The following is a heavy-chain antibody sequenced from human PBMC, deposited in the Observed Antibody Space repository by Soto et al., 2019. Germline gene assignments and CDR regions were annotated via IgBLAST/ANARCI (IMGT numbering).Heavy chain of an antibody. CDR1: GYSFTSYW. D-gene: IGHD6-13*01. J-gene: IGHJ6*02. Sequence: PGESLKISCKGSGYSFTSYWIGWVRQMPGKGLEWMGIIYPGDSDTRYSPSFQGQVTISADKSISTAYLQWSSLKASDTAMYYCARHVSGSAVVTRVAAAGTGYYYYGMDVWGQGTTVTVSS. CDR3: ARHVSGSAVVTRVAAAGTGYYYYGMDV. CDR2: IYPGDSDT. V-gene: IGHV5-51*01.